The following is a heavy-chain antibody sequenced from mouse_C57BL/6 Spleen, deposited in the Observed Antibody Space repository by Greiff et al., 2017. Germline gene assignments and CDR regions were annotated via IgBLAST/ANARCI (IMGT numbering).Heavy chain of an antibody. Sequence: QVQLQQPGAELVKPGASVKMSCKASGYTFTSYWITWVKQRPGQGLEWIGDIYPGCGSTNYNEKFKSKATLTVDTSSSTAYMQLSSLTSEDSAVYDCARHSSGYEAMDYWGQGTSVTVSS. CDR2: IYPGCGST. V-gene: IGHV1-55*01. CDR1: GYTFTSYW. CDR3: ARHSSGYEAMDY. J-gene: IGHJ4*01. D-gene: IGHD3-2*02.